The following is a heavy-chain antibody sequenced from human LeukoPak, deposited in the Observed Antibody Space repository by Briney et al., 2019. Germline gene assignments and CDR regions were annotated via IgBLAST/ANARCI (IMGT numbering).Heavy chain of an antibody. CDR2: IYSGDST. CDR1: GFTVSTNY. J-gene: IGHJ4*02. Sequence: GGSLRLSCAASGFTVSTNYMSWVRQAPGKGLEWVSVIYSGDSTYYADSVKGRFTISRDNSKDTLYLQMNSLRAEDTAVYYCAKSSRGPLSYFDYWGQGTLVTVSS. V-gene: IGHV3-66*01. CDR3: AKSSRGPLSYFDY.